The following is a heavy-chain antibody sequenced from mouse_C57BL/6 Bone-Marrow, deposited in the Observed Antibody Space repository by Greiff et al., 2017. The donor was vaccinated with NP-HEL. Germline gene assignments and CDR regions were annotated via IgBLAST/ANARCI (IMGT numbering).Heavy chain of an antibody. CDR1: GYTFTSYG. V-gene: IGHV1-81*01. Sequence: QVQLQQSGAELARPGASVKLSCKASGYTFTSYGISWVKQRTGQGLEWIGEIYPRSGNTYYNEKFKGKATLTADKSSSTAYMELRSLTSEDSAVYFCSYDYDGPFDYWGQGTTLTVSS. CDR3: SYDYDGPFDY. CDR2: IYPRSGNT. J-gene: IGHJ2*01. D-gene: IGHD2-4*01.